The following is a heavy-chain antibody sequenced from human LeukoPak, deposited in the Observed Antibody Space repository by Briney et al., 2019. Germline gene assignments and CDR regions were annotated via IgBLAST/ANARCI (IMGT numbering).Heavy chain of an antibody. D-gene: IGHD1-26*01. J-gene: IGHJ4*02. CDR2: IHTSGTT. Sequence: SETLSLTCTVSGDSLSSSYWSWIRQPAGKGLEWIGRIHTSGTTNYNPSLRSRVTMSVDTSKNQFSLILSSATAADTAVYYCARVTKTNDGIYGHFDYWGQGTLVTVSS. V-gene: IGHV4-4*07. CDR3: ARVTKTNDGIYGHFDY. CDR1: GDSLSSSY.